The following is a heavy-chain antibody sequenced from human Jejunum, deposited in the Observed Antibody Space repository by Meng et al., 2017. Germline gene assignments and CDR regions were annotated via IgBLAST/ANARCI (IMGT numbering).Heavy chain of an antibody. CDR1: GFTFSNYW. CDR3: VRDWSGYTHEFDY. D-gene: IGHD5-24*01. Sequence: EVQLVESGGGLVQSGGSLRLSCSVSGFTFSNYWMHWVRQAPGKGLVWVSRIDTAGSGTSYADSVKGRFTISRDNAENTLYLQMNSLRAEDTAVYYCVRDWSGYTHEFDYWGLGTLVTVSS. J-gene: IGHJ4*02. CDR2: IDTAGSGT. V-gene: IGHV3-74*01.